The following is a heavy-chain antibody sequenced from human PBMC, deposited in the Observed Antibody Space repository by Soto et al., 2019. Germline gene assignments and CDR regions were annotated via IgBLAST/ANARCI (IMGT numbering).Heavy chain of an antibody. Sequence: GGSLRLSCAASGFTFSSYSMNWVRQAPGKGLEWASSISSSSSYIYYADSVKGRFTISRDNAKNSLYLQMNSLRAEDTAVYYCARLEAAMAREKKRHCYYGMDVWGQGTTVT. J-gene: IGHJ6*02. CDR3: ARLEAAMAREKKRHCYYGMDV. D-gene: IGHD5-18*01. CDR2: ISSSSSYI. CDR1: GFTFSSYS. V-gene: IGHV3-21*01.